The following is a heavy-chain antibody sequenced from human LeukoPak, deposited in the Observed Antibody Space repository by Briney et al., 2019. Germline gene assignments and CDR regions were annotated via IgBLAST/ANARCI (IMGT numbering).Heavy chain of an antibody. J-gene: IGHJ3*02. D-gene: IGHD1-26*01. Sequence: SETLSLTCTVSGGSISTYYWSWIRQPPGKGLEWIGYIYYSGSTNYNPSLKRRVTISVDTSKNQFSLKLSSVTAADTAVYYCARNGGSYTFDIWGQGTMVTVSS. CDR2: IYYSGST. V-gene: IGHV4-59*01. CDR1: GGSISTYY. CDR3: ARNGGSYTFDI.